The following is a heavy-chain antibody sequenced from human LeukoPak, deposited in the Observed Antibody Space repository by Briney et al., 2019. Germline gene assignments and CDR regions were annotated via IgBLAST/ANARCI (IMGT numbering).Heavy chain of an antibody. CDR3: ARGKYQLPFRKNYYNMDV. V-gene: IGHV4-34*01. D-gene: IGHD2-2*01. J-gene: IGHJ6*03. CDR2: INHSGST. CDR1: GGSFSGYY. Sequence: SETLSLTCAVYGGSFSGYYWIWIRQPPGKGLEWIGEINHSGSTNYNASLKSRVTISVDTTTNQLFLKPSSVTAADTTVYYCARGKYQLPFRKNYYNMDVWAKGPRSPSP.